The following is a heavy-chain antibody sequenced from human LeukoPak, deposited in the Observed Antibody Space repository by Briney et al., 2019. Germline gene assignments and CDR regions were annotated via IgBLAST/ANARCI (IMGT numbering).Heavy chain of an antibody. D-gene: IGHD3-22*01. CDR3: ARGYDSSGYFSD. V-gene: IGHV7-4-1*02. Sequence: ASVKVSCKASGYTFSSNAINWVRQAPGQGLEWMGWIDTNTGNPTYAQGFTGQFVFSLDTSVCTAYLQISSLKAEDTAEYFCARGYDSSGYFSDWGQGTLVTVPS. J-gene: IGHJ4*02. CDR2: IDTNTGNP. CDR1: GYTFSSNA.